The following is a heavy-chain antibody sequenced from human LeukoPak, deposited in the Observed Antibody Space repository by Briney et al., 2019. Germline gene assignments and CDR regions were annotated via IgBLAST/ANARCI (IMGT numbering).Heavy chain of an antibody. D-gene: IGHD3-10*01. CDR2: VYSGGST. CDR1: GFTFSSYA. CDR3: AKAPHYYGSVD. J-gene: IGHJ4*02. Sequence: GGSLRLSCAASGFTFSSYAMSWVRQAPGKGLEWVSVVYSGGSTYYADSVKGRFTISRDNSKNTLYLQMNSLRAEDTAVYYCAKAPHYYGSVDWGQGTLVTVSS. V-gene: IGHV3-23*03.